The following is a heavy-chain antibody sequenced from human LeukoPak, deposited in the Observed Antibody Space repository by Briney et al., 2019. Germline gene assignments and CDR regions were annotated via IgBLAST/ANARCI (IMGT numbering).Heavy chain of an antibody. CDR2: ISGSGGST. Sequence: GGSLRLSCAASGFTFSSYAMSWVRQAPGKGLEWVSAISGSGGSTYYADSVKGRFTISRDNSKNTLYLQMNSLRAEDTAVCYCANCGFGELYGYYHYGMDVWGKGTTVTVSS. CDR3: ANCGFGELYGYYHYGMDV. D-gene: IGHD3-10*01. V-gene: IGHV3-23*01. J-gene: IGHJ6*04. CDR1: GFTFSSYA.